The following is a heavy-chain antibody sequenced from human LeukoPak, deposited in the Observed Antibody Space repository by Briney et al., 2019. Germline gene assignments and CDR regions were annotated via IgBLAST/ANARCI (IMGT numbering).Heavy chain of an antibody. CDR3: ARDILLYYDFWSGYSGYNWFDP. CDR2: ISYDGSNK. V-gene: IGHV3-30-3*01. Sequence: PGRSLRLSCAASGFTFSSYAMHWVRQAPGKGLEWVAVISYDGSNKYYADPVKGRFTISRDNSKNTLYLQMNSPRAEDTAVYYCARDILLYYDFWSGYSGYNWFDPWGQGTLVTVSS. D-gene: IGHD3-3*01. CDR1: GFTFSSYA. J-gene: IGHJ5*02.